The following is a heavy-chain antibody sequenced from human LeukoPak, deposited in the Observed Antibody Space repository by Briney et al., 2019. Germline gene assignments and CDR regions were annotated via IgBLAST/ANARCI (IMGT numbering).Heavy chain of an antibody. CDR2: IYGGGSA. Sequence: PGGSLRLSCAASRFTVSNNYMSLVRQAPGKGLEWVSVIYGGGSAYYPDPVKGRFTIARDNSKNTLYLQMNSLRAEDTAVYYCATTASGGHYNYFDHWGQGTLVTVSS. CDR3: ATTASGGHYNYFDH. V-gene: IGHV3-66*02. D-gene: IGHD3-10*01. J-gene: IGHJ4*02. CDR1: RFTVSNNY.